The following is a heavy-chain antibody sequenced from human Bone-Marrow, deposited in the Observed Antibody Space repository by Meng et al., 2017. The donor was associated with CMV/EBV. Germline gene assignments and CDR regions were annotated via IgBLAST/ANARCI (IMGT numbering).Heavy chain of an antibody. CDR1: GFTFSSYS. J-gene: IGHJ6*02. CDR2: ISSSSSYI. V-gene: IGHV3-21*01. Sequence: LSLTCAASGFTFSSYSMNWVRQAPGKGLEWVSSISSSSSYIYYADSVKGRFTISRDNAKNSLYLQMNSLRAEDTAVYYCARDGPGGLYSSSPYYYYYGMDVWGQGTTVTVSS. CDR3: ARDGPGGLYSSSPYYYYYGMDV. D-gene: IGHD6-6*01.